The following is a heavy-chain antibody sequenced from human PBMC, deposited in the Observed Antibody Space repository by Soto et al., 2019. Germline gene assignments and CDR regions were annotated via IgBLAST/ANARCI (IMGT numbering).Heavy chain of an antibody. CDR1: GFTFSSYA. Sequence: EVQLLESGGGLVQPGGSLRLSCAASGFTFSSYAMSWVRQAPGKGLEWVPAISGSGGSTYYADSVKGRFTISRENSMNSLYLQMNSLRAEDTAVYYCAKDLKDYDYIWGSYLDDYWGQGTLVTVS. V-gene: IGHV3-23*01. D-gene: IGHD3-16*02. CDR3: AKDLKDYDYIWGSYLDDY. J-gene: IGHJ4*02. CDR2: ISGSGGST.